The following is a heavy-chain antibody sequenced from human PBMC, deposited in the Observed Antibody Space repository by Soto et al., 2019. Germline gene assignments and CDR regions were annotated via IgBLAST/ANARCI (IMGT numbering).Heavy chain of an antibody. J-gene: IGHJ4*02. V-gene: IGHV3-30*18. CDR1: GFTFSSYG. CDR3: AKDLWFGELDY. D-gene: IGHD3-10*01. CDR2: ISYDGSNK. Sequence: GGSLRLSCAASGFTFSSYGMHWVRQAPGKGLEWVAVISYDGSNKYYADSVKGRFTISRDNSKNTLYLQMNSLRAEDTAVYYCAKDLWFGELDYWGQGTLVTVSS.